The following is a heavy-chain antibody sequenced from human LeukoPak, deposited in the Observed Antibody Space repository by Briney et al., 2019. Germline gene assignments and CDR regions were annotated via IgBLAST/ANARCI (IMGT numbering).Heavy chain of an antibody. V-gene: IGHV1-2*02. CDR2: INPNSGGT. D-gene: IGHD3-9*01. CDR3: AQTLPYDILTGPIGY. J-gene: IGHJ4*02. Sequence: ASVKVSCKASGYTFTGYYMHWVRQAPGQGLEWMGWINPNSGGTNYAQKFQGRVTMTRDTSISTAYMELSRLRSDDTAVYYCAQTLPYDILTGPIGYWGQGTLVTVSS. CDR1: GYTFTGYY.